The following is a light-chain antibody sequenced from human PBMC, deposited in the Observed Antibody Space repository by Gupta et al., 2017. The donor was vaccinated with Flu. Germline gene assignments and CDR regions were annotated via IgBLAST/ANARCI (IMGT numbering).Light chain of an antibody. CDR3: KQDLPSPRT. CDR1: QSVRQRDGYSY. CDR2: LAS. V-gene: IGKV2-28*01. J-gene: IGKJ4*02. Sequence: GTPGEPACNTGRFTQSVRQRDGYSYLAWYQQKPGQSPQLLIYLASNRATGVPDRFSGSGSGTDFTLNISRLEAEDVAVYYCKQDLPSPRTFGEGTKVEIK.